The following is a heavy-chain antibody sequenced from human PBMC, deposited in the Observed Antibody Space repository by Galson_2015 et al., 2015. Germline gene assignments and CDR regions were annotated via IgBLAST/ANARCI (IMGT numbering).Heavy chain of an antibody. V-gene: IGHV3-9*01. CDR1: GFTFDDYA. CDR3: AKDTGGYCSGGSCCWDAFDI. Sequence: SLRLSCAASGFTFDDYAMHWVRQAPGKGLEWVSGISWNSGSIGYADSVKGRFTISRDNAKNSLYLQMNSLSAEDTALYYCAKDTGGYCSGGSCCWDAFDIWGQGTMVTVSS. D-gene: IGHD2-15*01. J-gene: IGHJ3*02. CDR2: ISWNSGSI.